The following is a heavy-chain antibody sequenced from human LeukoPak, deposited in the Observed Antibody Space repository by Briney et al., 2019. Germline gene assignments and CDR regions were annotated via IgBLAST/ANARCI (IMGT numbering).Heavy chain of an antibody. Sequence: GGSLRLSCSASGFTFSSYAMYWVRQAPGKGLKYVSAISSNGGTTYYADSVKARFTISRDNSKSTLYLQMSGLRAEDTALYYCVKTSSSSWAYYYYGMDVWGKGTTVTVSS. J-gene: IGHJ6*04. D-gene: IGHD6-13*01. CDR1: GFTFSSYA. CDR3: VKTSSSSWAYYYYGMDV. CDR2: ISSNGGTT. V-gene: IGHV3-64D*06.